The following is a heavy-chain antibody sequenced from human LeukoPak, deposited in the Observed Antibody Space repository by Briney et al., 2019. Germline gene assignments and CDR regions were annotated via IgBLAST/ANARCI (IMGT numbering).Heavy chain of an antibody. Sequence: SGTLSLTCAVYGGSFSGYYWSWIRQPPGEGLEWIGEINHSGSTNYNPSLKSRVTISVDTSKNQFSLKLSSVTAADTAVYYCARGSKLLWYWGQGTLVTVSS. J-gene: IGHJ4*02. V-gene: IGHV4-34*01. CDR1: GGSFSGYY. CDR2: INHSGST. D-gene: IGHD3-10*01. CDR3: ARGSKLLWY.